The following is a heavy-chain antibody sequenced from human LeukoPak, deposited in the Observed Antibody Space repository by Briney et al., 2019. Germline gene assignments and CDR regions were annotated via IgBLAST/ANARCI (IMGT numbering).Heavy chain of an antibody. V-gene: IGHV3-23*01. Sequence: GGSLRLSCAASGFTFSSYAMSWVRQAPGKGLEWVSAISGSGGSTYYADSVKGRFTISRDNSKNTLYLQMNGLRAEDTAVYYCAKSDDILTGYYKSYYYYGMDVWGQGTTVTVSS. CDR1: GFTFSSYA. CDR3: AKSDDILTGYYKSYYYYGMDV. J-gene: IGHJ6*02. D-gene: IGHD3-9*01. CDR2: ISGSGGST.